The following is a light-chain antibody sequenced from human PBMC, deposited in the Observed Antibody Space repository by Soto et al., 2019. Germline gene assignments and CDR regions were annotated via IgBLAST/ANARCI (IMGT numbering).Light chain of an antibody. J-gene: IGKJ5*01. V-gene: IGKV3-15*01. CDR3: QQYNNWPLRT. Sequence: IVMKQSPATLSLSPGERATLSCRASQSVSIHLSSYHQKPRHTATRLIHCASTRATAIPPRCSGSGSGTEVTLTISSLQYEDFAVYYCQQYNNWPLRTFGQGTRLEIK. CDR1: QSVSIH. CDR2: CAS.